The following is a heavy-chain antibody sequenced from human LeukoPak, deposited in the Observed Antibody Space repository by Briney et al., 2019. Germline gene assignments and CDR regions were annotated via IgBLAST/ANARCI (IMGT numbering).Heavy chain of an antibody. Sequence: SETLSLTCTVSGDSISSYYWSWIRQPAGKGLEWIGRIYTSGSTNYSPSLKSRVTMSVDTSNNQFSLKLSSVTAADTAVYYCATSNSGRYSEIDNWSQGTLVTVSS. V-gene: IGHV4-4*07. CDR3: ATSNSGRYSEIDN. J-gene: IGHJ4*02. D-gene: IGHD1-26*01. CDR1: GDSISSYY. CDR2: IYTSGST.